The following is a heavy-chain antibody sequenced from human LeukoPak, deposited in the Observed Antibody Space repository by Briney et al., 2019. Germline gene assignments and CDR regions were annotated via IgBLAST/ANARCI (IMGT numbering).Heavy chain of an antibody. CDR1: GFTFSSYE. J-gene: IGHJ3*02. V-gene: IGHV3-48*03. Sequence: GGSLRLSCAASGFTFSSYEMNCVRQAPGRGLEWVSYLSSSGTTIYYADPVKGRFTTSRGNAKNSLYLQMTMLRADDTVFYCCRRERHDSILHSGDFDIWGQGTMVTVSS. CDR3: RRERHDSILHSGDFDI. D-gene: IGHD2-21*01. CDR2: LSSSGTTI.